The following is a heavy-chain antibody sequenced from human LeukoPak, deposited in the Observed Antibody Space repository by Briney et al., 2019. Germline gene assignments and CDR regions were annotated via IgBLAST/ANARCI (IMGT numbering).Heavy chain of an antibody. CDR3: ARQGVYSSSAGTDY. CDR1: GGSISSSSYY. D-gene: IGHD6-6*01. Sequence: SETLSLTCTVSGGSISSSSYYWGWIRQPPGKGLEWIGSIYYSGSTYYNPSLKSRVTISVDTSKNQFSLKLSSVTAADTAVYYCARQGVYSSSAGTDYWGQGTLVTVSS. V-gene: IGHV4-39*01. J-gene: IGHJ4*02. CDR2: IYYSGST.